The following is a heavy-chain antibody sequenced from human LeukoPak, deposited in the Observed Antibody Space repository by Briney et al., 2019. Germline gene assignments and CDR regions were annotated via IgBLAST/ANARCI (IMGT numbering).Heavy chain of an antibody. J-gene: IGHJ4*02. V-gene: IGHV1-2*02. CDR2: INPNSGGT. D-gene: IGHD1-26*01. Sequence: ASVKVSCKASGYTFTGYYMHWVRQAPGQGLEWMGWINPNSGGTNYAQKFQGRVTMTRDTSISTAYMEPSRLRSDDTAVYYCAREGHDGSYLLDYWGQGTLVTVSS. CDR1: GYTFTGYY. CDR3: AREGHDGSYLLDY.